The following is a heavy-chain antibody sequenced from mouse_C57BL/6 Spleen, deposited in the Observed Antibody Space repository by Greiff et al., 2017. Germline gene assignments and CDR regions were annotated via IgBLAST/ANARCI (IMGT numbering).Heavy chain of an antibody. CDR3: TRTDYYGSSGY. D-gene: IGHD1-1*01. V-gene: IGHV1-5*01. CDR2: IYPGNSDT. Sequence: EVQLQESGTVLARPGASVKMSCKTSGYTFTSYWMHWVKQRPGQGLEWIGAIYPGNSDTSYNQKFQGKAKLTAVTSASTAYMELSRLTKEDSAVYYCTRTDYYGSSGYWGQGTTLTVSS. J-gene: IGHJ2*01. CDR1: GYTFTSYW.